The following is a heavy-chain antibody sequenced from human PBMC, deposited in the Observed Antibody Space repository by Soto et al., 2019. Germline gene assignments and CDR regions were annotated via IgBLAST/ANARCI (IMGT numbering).Heavy chain of an antibody. CDR3: ARRDVGGTYSNGFDP. V-gene: IGHV4-30-4*01. D-gene: IGHD1-1*01. CDR1: GGSITSGKYY. CDR2: IYFTGET. Sequence: QVQLQESGPGLVKPSQTLSLTCSVSGGSITSGKYYWSWLRQAPGKGLEWIGYIYFTGETYYNPSLKSRLMISRDTSKNQFFLSLRSVTVADTAVYYCARRDVGGTYSNGFDPWGQGALVTVSA. J-gene: IGHJ5*02.